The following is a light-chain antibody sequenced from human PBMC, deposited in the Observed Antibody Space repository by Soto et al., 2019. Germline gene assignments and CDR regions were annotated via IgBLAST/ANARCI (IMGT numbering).Light chain of an antibody. CDR3: QQYNNWPPIT. V-gene: IGKV3-15*01. CDR1: QSVSSN. Sequence: EIVMTQSPATLSVSPGERATLSCRASQSVSSNLAWYQQKPGQAPRLPIYGASTRATGIPARFSGSGSETEFTLTISSLQSDDFGVYYCQQYNNWPPITFGQGTRLEIK. CDR2: GAS. J-gene: IGKJ5*01.